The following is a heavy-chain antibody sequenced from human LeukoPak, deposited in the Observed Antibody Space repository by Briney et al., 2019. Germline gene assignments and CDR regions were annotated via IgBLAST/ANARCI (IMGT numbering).Heavy chain of an antibody. J-gene: IGHJ4*02. CDR1: GFTFSSYN. Sequence: GGSLRLSCAASGFTFSSYNMNWVRQAPGKGLEWVSSISSSSSYIYYADSVKGRFTIPRDNAKNSLYLQMNSLRDEDTAVYYCARGKYSGLDYWGQGTLVTVSS. V-gene: IGHV3-21*01. D-gene: IGHD5-12*01. CDR2: ISSSSSYI. CDR3: ARGKYSGLDY.